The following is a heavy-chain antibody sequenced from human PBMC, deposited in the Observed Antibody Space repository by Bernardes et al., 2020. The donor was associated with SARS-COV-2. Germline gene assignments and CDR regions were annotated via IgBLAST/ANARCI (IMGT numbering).Heavy chain of an antibody. V-gene: IGHV4-30-4*01. D-gene: IGHD5-18*01. Sequence: TLAPTCTVSGGSIRSGDYYWSWIPQPKGKDLEWIGYIYYRGRADYNPSLKSRVTMSVETPKNQFSLKLSSVIAADTAVYYCARQRTPLPKQLYYGVDVWGQGTTGTVSS. CDR1: GGSIRSGDYY. CDR3: ARQRTPLPKQLYYGVDV. CDR2: IYYRGRA. J-gene: IGHJ6*02.